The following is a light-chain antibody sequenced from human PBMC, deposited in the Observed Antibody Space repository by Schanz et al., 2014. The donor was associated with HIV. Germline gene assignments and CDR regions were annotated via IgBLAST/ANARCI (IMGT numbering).Light chain of an antibody. CDR3: QTWGTLYV. V-gene: IGLV4-69*01. Sequence: QLVLTQSPSASASLGASVKLTCTLDSGHRTYAIAWHQQQPEKGPRYLMKLNSDGSHSKGDGIPDRFSGSSSGAERYLTISSLQSEDEADYYCQTWGTLYVFGTGTKLTVL. J-gene: IGLJ1*01. CDR1: SGHRTYA. CDR2: LNSDGSH.